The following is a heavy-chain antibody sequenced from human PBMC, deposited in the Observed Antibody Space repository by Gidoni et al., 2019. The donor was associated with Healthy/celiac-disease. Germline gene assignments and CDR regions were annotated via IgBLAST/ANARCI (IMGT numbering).Heavy chain of an antibody. CDR2: IWYDGSNK. CDR3: ARDRFDFWSGPHYYMDV. CDR1: GFTFRSYG. D-gene: IGHD3-3*01. Sequence: QVQLVESGGGVVQPGRSLRLSCAASGFTFRSYGMHWVRQAPGKGLEWVAVIWYDGSNKYYADSVKGRFTISRDNSKNTLYLQMNSLRAEDTAVYYCARDRFDFWSGPHYYMDVWGKGTTVTVSS. V-gene: IGHV3-33*01. J-gene: IGHJ6*03.